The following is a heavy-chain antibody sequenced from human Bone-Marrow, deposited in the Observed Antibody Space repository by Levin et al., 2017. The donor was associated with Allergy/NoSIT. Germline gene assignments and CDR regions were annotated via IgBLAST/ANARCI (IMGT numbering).Heavy chain of an antibody. D-gene: IGHD6-25*01. CDR3: ARLSPDLDVSSGYHSAFDF. CDR2: IFSNDEK. J-gene: IGHJ4*02. Sequence: SGPTLVKPTETLTLTCTVSGFSLSYGRMGVSWIRQPPGKALEWLAHIFSNDEKSYRTSLKTRLTISQDTSNSQVVLTMTNLDPVDTATYYCARLSPDLDVSSGYHSAFDFWGQGTLVTVSS. V-gene: IGHV2-26*01. CDR1: GFSLSYGRMG.